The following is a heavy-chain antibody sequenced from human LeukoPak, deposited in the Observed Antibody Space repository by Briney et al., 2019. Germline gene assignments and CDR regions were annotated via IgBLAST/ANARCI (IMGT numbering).Heavy chain of an antibody. D-gene: IGHD4-17*01. Sequence: ASVKVSCKTSGYTFTSYDINWVRQATGQGLGWMGWMNPNSGYTGFAQKFQGRVTMSRDTSISTAYMELSSLRSEDTAVYYCVRVYGAIDYWGQGTLVTVSS. CDR1: GYTFTSYD. J-gene: IGHJ4*02. CDR2: MNPNSGYT. CDR3: VRVYGAIDY. V-gene: IGHV1-8*01.